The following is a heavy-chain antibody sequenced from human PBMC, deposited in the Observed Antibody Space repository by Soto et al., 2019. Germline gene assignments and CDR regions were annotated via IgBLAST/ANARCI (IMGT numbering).Heavy chain of an antibody. CDR2: ISAYNGNT. Sequence: ASVKVSCKASGYTFTSYGISWVRQAPGQGLEWMGWISAYNGNTNYAQKLQGRVTMTTDTSTSTAYMELRSLRSDDTAVYYCARRYSSGDYYYYYGMDVWGQGTTVT. J-gene: IGHJ6*02. D-gene: IGHD5-18*01. CDR1: GYTFTSYG. CDR3: ARRYSSGDYYYYYGMDV. V-gene: IGHV1-18*01.